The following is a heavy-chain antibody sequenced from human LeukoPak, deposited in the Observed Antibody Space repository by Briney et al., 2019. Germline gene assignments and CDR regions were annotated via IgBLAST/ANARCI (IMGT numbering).Heavy chain of an antibody. Sequence: PSETLSLTCTVSGGSVSSYYWSWIRQPPGKGLEWIGYLYSSGSTNYHPSLKSRVTVSLDTSKNQFSLKLSSVTAADTAVYYCARRVLRITMVRGVMENYFDYWGQGILVTVSS. CDR3: ARRVLRITMVRGVMENYFDY. D-gene: IGHD3-10*01. J-gene: IGHJ4*02. V-gene: IGHV4-59*08. CDR2: LYSSGST. CDR1: GGSVSSYY.